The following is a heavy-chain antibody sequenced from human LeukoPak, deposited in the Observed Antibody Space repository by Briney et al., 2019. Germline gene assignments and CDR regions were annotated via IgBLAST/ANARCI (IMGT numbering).Heavy chain of an antibody. Sequence: GGSLRLSCAASGFTFNKYNMNWVRQAPGKGLEWISYISTITGTIHYADSVKGRFTISRDNAKNSLFLQMNSLRAEDTAVYYCARVGGEVRGVIRPDYWGQGTLVTVST. CDR1: GFTFNKYN. J-gene: IGHJ4*02. CDR3: ARVGGEVRGVIRPDY. CDR2: ISTITGTI. V-gene: IGHV3-48*01. D-gene: IGHD3-10*01.